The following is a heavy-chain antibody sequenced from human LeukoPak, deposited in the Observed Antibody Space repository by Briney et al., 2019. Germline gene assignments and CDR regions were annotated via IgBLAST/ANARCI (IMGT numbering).Heavy chain of an antibody. J-gene: IGHJ4*02. Sequence: GGPLRLSCAASGFSFNSYAMHWARQAPGKGLEWVAVISYGGSNKDYADSVKGRFTITRDKSKNTLYLQMNSLRPEDTAVYYCARALDSSGWNGRDYWGQGTLVTVSS. CDR3: ARALDSSGWNGRDY. CDR1: GFSFNSYA. D-gene: IGHD6-19*01. CDR2: ISYGGSNK. V-gene: IGHV3-30-3*01.